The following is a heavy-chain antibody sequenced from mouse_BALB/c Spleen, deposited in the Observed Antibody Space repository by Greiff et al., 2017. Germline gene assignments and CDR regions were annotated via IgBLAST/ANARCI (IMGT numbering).Heavy chain of an antibody. CDR1: GFTFSSYA. CDR2: ISSGGST. CDR3: ARGLDYDGAY. D-gene: IGHD2-4*01. J-gene: IGHJ3*01. Sequence: EVKLLESGGGLVKPGGSLKLSCAASGFTFSSYAMSWVRQTPEKRLEWVASISSGGSTYYPDSVKGRFTISRDNARNILYLQMSSLRSEDTAMYYCARGLDYDGAYWGQGTLVTVSA. V-gene: IGHV5-6-5*01.